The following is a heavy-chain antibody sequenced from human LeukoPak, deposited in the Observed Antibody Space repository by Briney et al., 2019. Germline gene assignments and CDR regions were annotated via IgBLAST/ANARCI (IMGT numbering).Heavy chain of an antibody. V-gene: IGHV3-23*01. CDR2: ISGSGGST. J-gene: IGHJ4*02. Sequence: GGSLRLSCAASGFTFSSYGMSWVRQAPGKGLEWVSGISGSGGSTYYADSVKGRFTISRDNAKNSLYLQMNSLRAEDTAVYYCARYYYYDTGGFDFWGQGTLVTVSS. CDR3: ARYYYYDTGGFDF. CDR1: GFTFSSYG. D-gene: IGHD3-22*01.